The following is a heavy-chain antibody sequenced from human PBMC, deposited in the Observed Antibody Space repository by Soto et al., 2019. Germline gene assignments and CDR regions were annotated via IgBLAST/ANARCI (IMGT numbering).Heavy chain of an antibody. CDR2: IKQDGSEK. CDR1: GFTFSSYW. CDR3: ARDLGYCTNGVCKLGWFDP. Sequence: PGGSLRLSCAASGFTFSSYWMSWVRQAPGKGLEWVANIKQDGSEKYYVDSVKGRFTISRDNAKNSLYLQMNSLRAEDTAVYYCARDLGYCTNGVCKLGWFDPWGQGTLVTVSS. V-gene: IGHV3-7*01. D-gene: IGHD2-8*01. J-gene: IGHJ5*02.